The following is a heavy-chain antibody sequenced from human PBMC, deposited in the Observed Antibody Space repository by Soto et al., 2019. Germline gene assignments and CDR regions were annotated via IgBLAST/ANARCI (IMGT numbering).Heavy chain of an antibody. D-gene: IGHD4-17*01. V-gene: IGHV3-48*04. CDR3: ARVRGLLRSHDAFDI. J-gene: IGHJ3*02. CDR2: ISSSSTYT. Sequence: EVQLLESGGGLVQPGGSLRLSCAASGFTFSSYAMSWVRQAPGKGLEWVSYISSSSTYTSYADSVKGRFTISRDNVKNSLFLQMNSLRAEDTAVYYCARVRGLLRSHDAFDIWGQGTMVTVSS. CDR1: GFTFSSYA.